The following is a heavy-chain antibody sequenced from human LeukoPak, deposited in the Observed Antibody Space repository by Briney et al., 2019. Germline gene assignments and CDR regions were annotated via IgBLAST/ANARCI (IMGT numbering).Heavy chain of an antibody. D-gene: IGHD2/OR15-2a*01. CDR3: VSFYETY. CDR1: GNYW. Sequence: GGSLKLSCAASGNYWMHWVRQAPGKGLVWVSHINSDGSWTSYADSVEGRFTISKDNAKNTVYLQMNSLRAEDTAVYYCVSFYETYWGRGALVTVSS. J-gene: IGHJ4*02. V-gene: IGHV3-74*01. CDR2: INSDGSWT.